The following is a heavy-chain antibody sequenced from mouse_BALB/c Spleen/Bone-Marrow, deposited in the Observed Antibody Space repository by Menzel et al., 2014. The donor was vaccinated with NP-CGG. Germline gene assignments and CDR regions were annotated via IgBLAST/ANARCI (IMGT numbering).Heavy chain of an antibody. CDR2: ISNGGGSST. D-gene: IGHD4-1*01. J-gene: IGHJ3*01. CDR1: GFTFSDYY. CDR3: ASPGTY. V-gene: IGHV5-12*02. Sequence: EVLLVESGGGLVQPGGSLKLSCANSGFTFSDYYMYWVRQTPEKRLEWVAYISNGGGSSTYYPDTVKGRFTISRDNAKNTLYLQMSRLKSEDTAMYYCASPGTYWGQGTLVTVSA.